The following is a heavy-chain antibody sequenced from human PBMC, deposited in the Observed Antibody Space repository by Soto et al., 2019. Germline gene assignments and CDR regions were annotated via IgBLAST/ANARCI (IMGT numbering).Heavy chain of an antibody. Sequence: PGGSLRLSCAASGFTFSSYGMHWVRQAPGKGLEWVAVIWYDGSNKYYADSVKGRFTISRDNSKNTLYLQMNSLRAEDTAVYYCAREEDRRVTAMVRPTYGGQGTLGTVS. CDR2: IWYDGSNK. CDR3: AREEDRRVTAMVRPTY. J-gene: IGHJ4*02. V-gene: IGHV3-33*01. D-gene: IGHD5-18*01. CDR1: GFTFSSYG.